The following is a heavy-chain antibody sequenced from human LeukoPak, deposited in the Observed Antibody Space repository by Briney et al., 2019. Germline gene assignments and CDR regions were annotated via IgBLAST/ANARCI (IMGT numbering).Heavy chain of an antibody. CDR2: ISGSGGST. CDR1: GFTFSSYA. CDR3: AKDPMVRGVFDY. Sequence: GGSLRLSCAASGFTFSSYAMSWVRQAPGKGLEWVSAISGSGGSTYYADSVKGRFTISRDNSKNTLYLQTNSLRAEDTAVYYCAKDPMVRGVFDYWGQGTLVTVSS. D-gene: IGHD3-10*01. J-gene: IGHJ4*02. V-gene: IGHV3-23*01.